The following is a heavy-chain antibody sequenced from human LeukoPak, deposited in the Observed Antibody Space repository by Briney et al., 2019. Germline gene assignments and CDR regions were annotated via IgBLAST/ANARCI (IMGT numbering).Heavy chain of an antibody. CDR3: ARPHIVVVPAAILESYYYYGMDV. Sequence: ASVKVSCKASGGTFSSYAISWVRQAPGQGLEWMGRIIPILGMANYAQKFQGRVTITADKSTSTAYMELSSLRSEDTAVYYCARPHIVVVPAAILESYYYYGMDVWGQGTTVTVSS. CDR1: GGTFSSYA. CDR2: IIPILGMA. V-gene: IGHV1-69*04. D-gene: IGHD2-2*02. J-gene: IGHJ6*02.